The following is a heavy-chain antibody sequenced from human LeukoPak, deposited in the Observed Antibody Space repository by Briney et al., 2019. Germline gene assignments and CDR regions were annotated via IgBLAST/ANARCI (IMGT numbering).Heavy chain of an antibody. Sequence: PSETLSLTCTVSGGSISTYYWTWIRQPPGKGLEWVGYIFYNGKTTYNPSLKSRVTLSVDTSKNQVSLKLSSVTAADTAVYFCARGVLGSGSYYDPKYDYYYMDVWGTGTTVTVSS. J-gene: IGHJ6*03. CDR1: GGSISTYY. CDR2: IFYNGKT. CDR3: ARGVLGSGSYYDPKYDYYYMDV. V-gene: IGHV4-59*01. D-gene: IGHD3-10*01.